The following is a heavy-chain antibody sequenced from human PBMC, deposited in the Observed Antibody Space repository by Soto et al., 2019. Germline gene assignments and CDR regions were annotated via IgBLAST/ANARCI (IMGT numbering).Heavy chain of an antibody. CDR2: INAGNGNT. Sequence: QVQLVQSGAEVKKPGASVKVSCKASGYTFTSYAMHWVRQAPGQRLEWMGWINAGNGNTKYSQKFQGRVTITRDTSARTAYMELSSLRYEDTAVDYFARGHGYCSGTSCYGLGAFNIWCQGTMVTVSS. CDR3: ARGHGYCSGTSCYGLGAFNI. V-gene: IGHV1-3*01. J-gene: IGHJ3*02. D-gene: IGHD2-2*01. CDR1: GYTFTSYA.